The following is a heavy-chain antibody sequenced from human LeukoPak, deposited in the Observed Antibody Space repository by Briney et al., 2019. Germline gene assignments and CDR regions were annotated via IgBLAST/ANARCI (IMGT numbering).Heavy chain of an antibody. CDR3: ARRIAARLGGGGIDY. J-gene: IGHJ4*02. Sequence: GESLKISCKGSGYSFTSYWIGWVRQMPGKGLEWMGIIYPGDSDTRYSPSLQGHVTISADKSISTAYLQWSSLKASDTAMYYCARRIAARLGGGGIDYWGQGTLVTVSS. D-gene: IGHD6-6*01. V-gene: IGHV5-51*01. CDR2: IYPGDSDT. CDR1: GYSFTSYW.